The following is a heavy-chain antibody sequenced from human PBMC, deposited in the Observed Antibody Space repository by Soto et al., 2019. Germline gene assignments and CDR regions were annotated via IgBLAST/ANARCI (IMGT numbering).Heavy chain of an antibody. CDR1: GFSFSTFT. D-gene: IGHD3-22*01. J-gene: IGHJ3*02. V-gene: IGHV3-48*02. Sequence: GGSLRLSCAASGFSFSTFTRDWVRQAPGKGLEWVSSITGSGSPIYYADSVKGRFTVSGDNAKNSLYLEMNSLRDEDTAVYYCARDRYYDGGRFDIWGQGTVVTVSS. CDR3: ARDRYYDGGRFDI. CDR2: ITGSGSPI.